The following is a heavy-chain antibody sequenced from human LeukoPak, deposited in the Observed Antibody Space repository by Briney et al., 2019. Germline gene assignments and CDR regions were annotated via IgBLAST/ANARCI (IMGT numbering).Heavy chain of an antibody. V-gene: IGHV5-51*01. CDR3: ARRTTRYYYDSSGYEAPHFDY. Sequence: GESLKISCKGSGYSFTSYWIGWVRQMPGKGLEWRGIIYPGDSDTRYSPSFQGQVTISADKSISTAYLQWSSLKASDTAMYYCARRTTRYYYDSSGYEAPHFDYWGQGTLVPVSS. CDR1: GYSFTSYW. J-gene: IGHJ4*02. D-gene: IGHD3-22*01. CDR2: IYPGDSDT.